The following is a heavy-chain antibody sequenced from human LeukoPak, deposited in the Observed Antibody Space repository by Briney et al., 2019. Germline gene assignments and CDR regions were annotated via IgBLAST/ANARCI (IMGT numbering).Heavy chain of an antibody. V-gene: IGHV1-18*01. Sequence: ASVKVSCKASGYSFSRSGINWVRQAPGHGLEWMGWISASNGNTDYAQNFQGRVTMTTDTSTSTAYMELKSLRSDDTAVYYCAREGRLAPWLVPGGWFDPWGQGTLVTVSS. J-gene: IGHJ5*02. CDR1: GYSFSRSG. CDR3: AREGRLAPWLVPGGWFDP. D-gene: IGHD6-19*01. CDR2: ISASNGNT.